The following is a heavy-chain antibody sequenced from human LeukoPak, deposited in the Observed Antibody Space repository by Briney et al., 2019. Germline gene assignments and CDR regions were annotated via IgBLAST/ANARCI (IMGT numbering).Heavy chain of an antibody. J-gene: IGHJ3*02. V-gene: IGHV3-30*03. Sequence: PGGSLRLSCAASGFTFSSYGMHWVRQAPGKGLEWVAVISYDGSNKYYADSVKGRFTISRDNSKNTLYLQMNSLRAEDTAVYYCARDDRLVLDAFDIWGQGTMVTVSS. CDR1: GFTFSSYG. D-gene: IGHD6-19*01. CDR3: ARDDRLVLDAFDI. CDR2: ISYDGSNK.